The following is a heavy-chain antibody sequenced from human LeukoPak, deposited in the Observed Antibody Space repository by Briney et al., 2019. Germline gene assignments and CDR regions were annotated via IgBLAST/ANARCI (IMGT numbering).Heavy chain of an antibody. CDR1: GDSVSSYSAA. J-gene: IGHJ6*01. V-gene: IGHV6-1*01. D-gene: IGHD2-15*01. CDR3: ARGSVYCSGGSCYSIYYGMDV. CDR2: TYYRSKWYN. Sequence: SQTLSLTCAISGDSVSSYSAAWSWIRQSPSIGLEWLGRTYYRSKWYNDYAVSVKSRITINPDTSKNQFSLQLTSVTAADKAVYYCARGSVYCSGGSCYSIYYGMDVWGQGTTVTVSS.